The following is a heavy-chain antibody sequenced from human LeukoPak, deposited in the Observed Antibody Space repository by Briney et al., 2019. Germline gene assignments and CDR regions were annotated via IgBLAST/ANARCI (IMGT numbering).Heavy chain of an antibody. D-gene: IGHD6-6*01. J-gene: IGHJ4*02. V-gene: IGHV4-31*03. Sequence: SETLSLTCTVAGGSISSGGNYWSWIRQHPGNGLEWIGYIYNSGSTYYNPSLKSRLTISLDTSKNHFSLRLSSVTAADTAVYYCASGVFEYSSSVSYYFDYWGQGTLVIVSS. CDR3: ASGVFEYSSSVSYYFDY. CDR1: GGSISSGGNY. CDR2: IYNSGST.